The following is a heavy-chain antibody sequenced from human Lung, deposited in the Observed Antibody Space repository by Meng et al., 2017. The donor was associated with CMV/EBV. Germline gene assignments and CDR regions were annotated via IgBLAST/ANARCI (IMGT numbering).Heavy chain of an antibody. CDR1: GFTFSSYG. V-gene: IGHV3-30*02. CDR3: AKISDFWSGSDV. Sequence: GGSLRLXCAASGFTFSSYGMHWVRRAPGKGLEWVAFLLYDGSKKYYADSVKGRFTISRDNSKNTLYLQMNSLRAEDTAVYYCAKISDFWSGSDVWGQGTTVTVSS. J-gene: IGHJ6*02. D-gene: IGHD3-3*01. CDR2: LLYDGSKK.